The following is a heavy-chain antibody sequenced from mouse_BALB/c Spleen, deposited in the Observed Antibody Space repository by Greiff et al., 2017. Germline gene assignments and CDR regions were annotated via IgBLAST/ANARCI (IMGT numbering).Heavy chain of an antibody. CDR2: ISSGGGST. D-gene: IGHD2-4*01. V-gene: IGHV5-12-1*01. CDR1: GFAFSSYD. CDR3: ARHIYYDYDRYAMDY. Sequence: EVKVVESGGGLVKPGGSLKLSCAASGFAFSSYDMSWVRQTPGKRLEWVAYISSGGGSTYYPDTVKGRFTISRDNAKNTLYLQMSSLKSEDTAMYYCARHIYYDYDRYAMDYWGQGTSVTVSS. J-gene: IGHJ4*01.